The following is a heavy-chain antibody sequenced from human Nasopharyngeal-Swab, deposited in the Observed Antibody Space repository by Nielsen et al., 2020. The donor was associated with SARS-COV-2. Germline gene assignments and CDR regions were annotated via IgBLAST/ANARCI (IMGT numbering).Heavy chain of an antibody. D-gene: IGHD3-22*01. V-gene: IGHV4-59*01. CDR2: IYYRGST. CDR1: GGSISSYY. Sequence: SETLSLTCTVSGGSISSYYWSWIRQPPGKGLEWIGYIYYRGSTNYNPSLKSRVTISVDTSKNQFSLKLSSVTAADTAVYYCARADYYYDSSGYFAGYYFDYWGQGTLVTVSS. CDR3: ARADYYYDSSGYFAGYYFDY. J-gene: IGHJ4*02.